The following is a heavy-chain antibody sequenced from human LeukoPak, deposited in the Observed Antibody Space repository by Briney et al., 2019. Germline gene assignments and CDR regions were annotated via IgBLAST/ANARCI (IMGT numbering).Heavy chain of an antibody. CDR2: IIPILGIA. CDR1: GGTFSSYA. D-gene: IGHD2-15*01. Sequence: SVKVSCKASGGTFSSYAISWVRQAPGQGLEWMGRIIPILGIANYAQKFQGRVTITADKSTSTAYMELSSLRSEDTAVYYCARRYCSGGSCYSPGGAFDIWGQGTMVTVSS. CDR3: ARRYCSGGSCYSPGGAFDI. V-gene: IGHV1-69*04. J-gene: IGHJ3*02.